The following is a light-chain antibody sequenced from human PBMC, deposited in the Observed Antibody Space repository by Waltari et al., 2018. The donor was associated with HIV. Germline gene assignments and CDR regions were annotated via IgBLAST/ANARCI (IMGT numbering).Light chain of an antibody. CDR3: QSSDSSGVDFVV. J-gene: IGLJ2*01. Sequence: SYELTQPSSVSVSPGQTARITCPGDALPKQYAYWYHQKPGQAPVLVIYKDTERPSGIPERFPGSSAGTTVTLTISGVRAEDEAEYYCQSSDSSGVDFVVFGGGTKLTV. CDR1: ALPKQY. CDR2: KDT. V-gene: IGLV3-25*03.